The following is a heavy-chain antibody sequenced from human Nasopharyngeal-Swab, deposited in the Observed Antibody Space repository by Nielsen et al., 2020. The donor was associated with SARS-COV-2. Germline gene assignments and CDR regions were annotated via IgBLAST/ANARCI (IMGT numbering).Heavy chain of an antibody. CDR2: ISSSGSTI. Sequence: LKISCAASGFTFSSYEMNWVRQAPGKGLEWVSYISSSGSTIYYADSVKGRFTICRDNAKNSLYLQMNSLRADDRAVCYCARFYGMDVWGQGTTVTVSS. CDR1: GFTFSSYE. J-gene: IGHJ6*02. CDR3: ARFYGMDV. V-gene: IGHV3-48*03.